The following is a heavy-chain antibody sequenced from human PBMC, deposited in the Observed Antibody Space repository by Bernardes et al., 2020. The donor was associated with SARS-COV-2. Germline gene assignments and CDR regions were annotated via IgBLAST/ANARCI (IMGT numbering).Heavy chain of an antibody. V-gene: IGHV3-9*01. CDR3: ARSGSGRYDDWFDP. D-gene: IGHD3-10*01. Sequence: GGSLRLSCAASGFTFDDYAMHWVRQAPGKGLEWVSGISWNSGSIGYADSVKGRFTISRDNAKNTLYLQMNSLRAEDTAVYYCARSGSGRYDDWFDPWGQGTLVTVSS. CDR2: ISWNSGSI. CDR1: GFTFDDYA. J-gene: IGHJ5*02.